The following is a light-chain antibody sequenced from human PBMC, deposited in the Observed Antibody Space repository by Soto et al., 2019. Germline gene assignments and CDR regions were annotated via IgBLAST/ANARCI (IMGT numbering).Light chain of an antibody. CDR2: AAS. V-gene: IGKV3-20*01. J-gene: IGKJ1*01. CDR3: QQYGSSPWT. CDR1: QSVSNNY. Sequence: EIVLTQSPDTLSLSPGERATLSCRASQSVSNNYLAWYLQKPGQAPKVLIHAASGRTAGIPDRFRGSGSGTDFTLTITSLEPEHFAVYYCQQYGSSPWTFGQGTKVEIK.